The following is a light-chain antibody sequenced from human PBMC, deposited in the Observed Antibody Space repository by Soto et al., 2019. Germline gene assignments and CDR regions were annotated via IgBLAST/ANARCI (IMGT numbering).Light chain of an antibody. Sequence: SVLAQPDSVSGSPGQSITISCTGTSSDVGGYNYVSWYQQHPGKAHKLMIYEVSNRPSGVSNRFSGSKSGNPASLTISGLHAEDEADYDCASYTSSSAYVFGTGTKVTVL. CDR1: SSDVGGYNY. CDR2: EVS. J-gene: IGLJ1*01. CDR3: ASYTSSSAYV. V-gene: IGLV2-14*01.